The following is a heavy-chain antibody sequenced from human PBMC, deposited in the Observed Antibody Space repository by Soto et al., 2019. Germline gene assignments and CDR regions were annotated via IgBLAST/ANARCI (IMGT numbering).Heavy chain of an antibody. Sequence: QVHLVQSGAEVKKPGASVKVSCKGSGYTFTSYGITWVRQAPGQGLEWMGWISAHNGNTDYGQKLQGRVTVPRDTPMSTAHMELRSLRSDDTAVYYCARGRYGDYWGQEALVTVSS. D-gene: IGHD1-1*01. CDR3: ARGRYGDY. J-gene: IGHJ4*02. V-gene: IGHV1-18*01. CDR2: ISAHNGNT. CDR1: GYTFTSYG.